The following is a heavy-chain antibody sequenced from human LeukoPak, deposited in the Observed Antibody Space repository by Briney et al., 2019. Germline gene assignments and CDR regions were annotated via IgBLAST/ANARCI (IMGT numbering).Heavy chain of an antibody. CDR1: GFTFRSYS. V-gene: IGHV3-21*01. CDR3: ARDPRGGDPL. J-gene: IGHJ4*02. Sequence: PGGSLRLSCAASGFTFRSYSMNWVGQAPGKGLEWVSSISSSSSYIYYADSVKGRFTISRDNAKNSLYLQMNSLRAEDTAVYYCARDPRGGDPLWGQGTLVTVSS. D-gene: IGHD2-21*02. CDR2: ISSSSSYI.